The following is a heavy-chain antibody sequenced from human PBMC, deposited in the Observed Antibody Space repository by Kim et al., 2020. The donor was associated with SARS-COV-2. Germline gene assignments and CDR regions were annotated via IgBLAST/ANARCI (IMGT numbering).Heavy chain of an antibody. CDR3: ARIKAAASDYRLDH. J-gene: IGHJ1*01. D-gene: IGHD3-10*01. CDR2: INPTSGAT. Sequence: ASVKVSCKAFGYTFSEYYLHWVRQAPGQGLEWMGRINPTSGATNYAQKFQGRVSMTRDTPTNTAYLELSGLGSGDTAVFFCARIKAAASDYRLDHWALGT. V-gene: IGHV1-2*02. CDR1: GYTFSEYY.